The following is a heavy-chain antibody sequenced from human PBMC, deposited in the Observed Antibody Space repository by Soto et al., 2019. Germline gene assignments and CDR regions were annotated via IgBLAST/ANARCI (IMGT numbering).Heavy chain of an antibody. J-gene: IGHJ3*02. D-gene: IGHD1-1*01. CDR2: IYSGGST. Sequence: EVQLVETGGGLIQPGGSLRLSCAASGFTVSSNYMSWVRQAPGKGLEWVSVIYSGGSTYYADSVKGRFTISRDNSKNTLYLQMNSLRAEDTAVYYSARENDLYAFDIWGQGTMVTVSS. V-gene: IGHV3-53*02. CDR3: ARENDLYAFDI. CDR1: GFTVSSNY.